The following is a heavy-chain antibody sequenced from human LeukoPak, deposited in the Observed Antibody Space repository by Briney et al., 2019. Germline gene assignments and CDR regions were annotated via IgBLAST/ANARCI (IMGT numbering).Heavy chain of an antibody. V-gene: IGHV1-69*13. CDR3: ARGYDSSGFYHFDY. CDR1: GGTFSSYA. Sequence: RASVKVSCKASGGTFSSYAISWVRQAPGQGLEWMGGIIPIFGTANYAQKFQGRVTITADESTSTAYMGLSSLRSEDTAVYYCARGYDSSGFYHFDYWGQGTLVTVSS. CDR2: IIPIFGTA. J-gene: IGHJ4*02. D-gene: IGHD3-22*01.